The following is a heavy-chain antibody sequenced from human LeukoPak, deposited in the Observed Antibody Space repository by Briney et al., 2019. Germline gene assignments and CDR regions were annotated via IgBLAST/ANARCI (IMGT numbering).Heavy chain of an antibody. J-gene: IGHJ4*02. Sequence: GGSLRLSCAAPGFTFSSYTMHWVRQAPGKGLEWVAVTSYDGSNKNYADSVKGRFTISRDNSKNTLYLQMNSLRAEDTAVYYCATLFGELLGMGYWGQGTLVTVSS. V-gene: IGHV3-30-3*01. CDR2: TSYDGSNK. D-gene: IGHD3-10*02. CDR3: ATLFGELLGMGY. CDR1: GFTFSSYT.